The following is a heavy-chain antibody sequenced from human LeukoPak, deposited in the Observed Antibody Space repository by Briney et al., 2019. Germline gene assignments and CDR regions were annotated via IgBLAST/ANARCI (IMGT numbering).Heavy chain of an antibody. CDR2: INPNSGGT. CDR1: RYTVTGYY. CDR3: ASLAAAPYYFDY. Sequence: ASVEVSCKASRYTVTGYYMHGVRRAAGQGLEGRGWINPNSGGTNYAQKFQGRVTMTRDTSISTAYMELSRLRSDDTAVYYCASLAAAPYYFDYWGQGTLVTVSS. V-gene: IGHV1-2*02. D-gene: IGHD6-13*01. J-gene: IGHJ4*02.